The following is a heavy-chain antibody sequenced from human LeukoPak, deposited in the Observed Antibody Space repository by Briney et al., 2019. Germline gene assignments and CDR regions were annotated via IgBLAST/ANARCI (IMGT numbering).Heavy chain of an antibody. CDR1: GFTFSSYW. D-gene: IGHD5-12*01. Sequence: SGGSLRLSCAASGFTFSSYWMSWVRQAPGKGLEWVANIKQDGSEKYYVDSVKGRFTISRDNAKNSLYPQMNSLRAEDTAVYYCARVRWDIVATIPYYFDYWGQGTLVTVSS. CDR2: IKQDGSEK. J-gene: IGHJ4*02. V-gene: IGHV3-7*01. CDR3: ARVRWDIVATIPYYFDY.